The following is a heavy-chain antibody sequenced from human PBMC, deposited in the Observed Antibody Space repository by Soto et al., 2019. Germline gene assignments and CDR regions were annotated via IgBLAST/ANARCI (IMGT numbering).Heavy chain of an antibody. CDR3: ATVSTRPLAYYYGMDV. Sequence: EASVKVSCKASGYTFTSYAMHWVRQAPGQRLEWMGWINAGNGNTKYSQKFQGRVTITRDTSASTAYMELSSLRSEDTAVYYCATVSTRPLAYYYGMDVWGQGTTVTVSS. CDR2: INAGNGNT. J-gene: IGHJ6*02. V-gene: IGHV1-3*01. D-gene: IGHD6-6*01. CDR1: GYTFTSYA.